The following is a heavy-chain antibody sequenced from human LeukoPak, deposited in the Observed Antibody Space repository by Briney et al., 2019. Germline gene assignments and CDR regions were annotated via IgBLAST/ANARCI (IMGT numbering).Heavy chain of an antibody. D-gene: IGHD5-12*01. CDR2: ISSSSSYI. Sequence: GESLRLSCAASGFTFSSYSMNWVRQAPGKGLEWVSSISSSSSYIYYADSVKGRFTISRDNAKNSLYLQMNSLRAEDTAVYYCAKGYSGYDYPPPYYFDYWGQGTLVTVSS. CDR3: AKGYSGYDYPPPYYFDY. J-gene: IGHJ4*02. V-gene: IGHV3-21*04. CDR1: GFTFSSYS.